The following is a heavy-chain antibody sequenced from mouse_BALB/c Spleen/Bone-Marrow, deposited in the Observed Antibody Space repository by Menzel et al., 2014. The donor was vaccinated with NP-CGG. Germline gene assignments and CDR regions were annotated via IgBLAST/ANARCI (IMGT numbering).Heavy chain of an antibody. CDR1: GYTITDYA. Sequence: VQGVESGAELVRPWVSVKISCKGSGYTITDYAMHWVKQSHAKSLEWIGVISTYYGDASYNQKFKGKATMTVDKSSSTAYMELARLTSEDSAIYYCARDAMDYWGQGTSVTVSS. J-gene: IGHJ4*01. V-gene: IGHV1S137*01. CDR2: ISTYYGDA. CDR3: ARDAMDY.